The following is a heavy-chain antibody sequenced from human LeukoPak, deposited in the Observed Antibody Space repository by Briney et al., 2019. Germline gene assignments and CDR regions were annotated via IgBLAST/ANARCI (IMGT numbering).Heavy chain of an antibody. J-gene: IGHJ5*02. CDR3: ARGMAAAYDHNWFDP. CDR1: GASISGSGYY. V-gene: IGHV4-39*07. Sequence: SETLSLTCTVSGASISGSGYYWGWIRQPPGKGLEWIGNTYDSGSTYYNASLQSRVTISIDTSKNQFSLRLSSVTAADTAVYFCARGMAAAYDHNWFDPWGPGTLVTVSS. CDR2: TYDSGST. D-gene: IGHD6-13*01.